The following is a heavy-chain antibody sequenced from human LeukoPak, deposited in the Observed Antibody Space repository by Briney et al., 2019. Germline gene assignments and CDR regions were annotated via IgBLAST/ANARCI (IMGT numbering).Heavy chain of an antibody. CDR1: GFTFSSYS. CDR3: ARDPLEGYCSSTSCLFFDY. J-gene: IGHJ4*02. D-gene: IGHD2-2*01. CDR2: IRSSSSYT. V-gene: IGHV3-21*01. Sequence: PGGSLRLSCAASGFTFSSYSMNWVRQAPGKGLEWVSSIRSSSSYTYYADSVKGRFTISRDSAKNSLYLQMNSLRAEDTAVYYCARDPLEGYCSSTSCLFFDYWGQGTLVTVSS.